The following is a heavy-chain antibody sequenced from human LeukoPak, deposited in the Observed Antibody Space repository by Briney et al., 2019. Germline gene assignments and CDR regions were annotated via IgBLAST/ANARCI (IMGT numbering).Heavy chain of an antibody. Sequence: KPSETLSLTCTVSGGSISSYYWNWIRQPPGKGLEWIGTIYYDGSTSHYTPSLKSRVTMFVDTAKNHFSLNLSSVTAADTAVYYCAGQGGGVALDYWGQGMLVTVSS. CDR1: GGSISSYY. J-gene: IGHJ4*02. CDR3: AGQGGGVALDY. D-gene: IGHD2-8*01. V-gene: IGHV4-59*04. CDR2: IYYDGST.